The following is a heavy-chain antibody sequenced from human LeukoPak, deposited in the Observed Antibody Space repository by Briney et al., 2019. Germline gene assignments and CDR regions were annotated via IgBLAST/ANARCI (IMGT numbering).Heavy chain of an antibody. CDR2: ISGSGGIT. J-gene: IGHJ4*02. D-gene: IGHD3-22*01. CDR1: GFTFSSYA. Sequence: PGGSLRPSCAASGFTFSSYAMTWVRQAPGKGLEWVSIISGSGGITYYADSVKGRFTISRDNSKNTLYLQMNTLRAEDTAVYSCAKQMIVPPSKRYFDYWGQGTLVTVSS. CDR3: AKQMIVPPSKRYFDY. V-gene: IGHV3-23*01.